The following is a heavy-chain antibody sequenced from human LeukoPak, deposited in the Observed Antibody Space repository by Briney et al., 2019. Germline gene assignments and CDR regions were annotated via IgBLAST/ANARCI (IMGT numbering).Heavy chain of an antibody. CDR3: ARSCSGGSCYSGFDP. J-gene: IGHJ5*02. Sequence: SETLSLTCTVSGGSISSYYWSWIRQPPGKGLEWIGYIYYSGSTNYNPSLKSRVTISVDTSKNQFSLKLSSVTAADTAVYYCARSCSGGSCYSGFDPWGQGTLVTVSS. CDR1: GGSISSYY. V-gene: IGHV4-59*08. D-gene: IGHD2-15*01. CDR2: IYYSGST.